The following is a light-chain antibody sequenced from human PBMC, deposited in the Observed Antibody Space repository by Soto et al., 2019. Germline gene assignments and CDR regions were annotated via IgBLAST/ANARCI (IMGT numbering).Light chain of an antibody. CDR2: GAS. V-gene: IGKV3-15*01. Sequence: EIVMTQSPSTLSVSPVERSTLSCRASQSVSSNLAWYQQKPGQAPRLLIYGASTRATGIPARFSGSGSGTEFTLTISSLQSEDFAVYYCQQYINWPETFGQGTKVDIK. CDR3: QQYINWPET. J-gene: IGKJ1*01. CDR1: QSVSSN.